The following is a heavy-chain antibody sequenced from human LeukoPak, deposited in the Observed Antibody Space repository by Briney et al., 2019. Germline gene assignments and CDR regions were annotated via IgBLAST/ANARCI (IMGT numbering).Heavy chain of an antibody. D-gene: IGHD3-10*01. Sequence: SETLSLTCAVYGGSFSGYYWSWIRQPPGKGLEWIGEINHSGSTNYNPPLKSRVTISVDTSKNQFSLKLSSVTAADTAVYYCASAPDVLTMVRGVTYFDYWGQGTLVTVSS. V-gene: IGHV4-34*01. J-gene: IGHJ4*02. CDR3: ASAPDVLTMVRGVTYFDY. CDR2: INHSGST. CDR1: GGSFSGYY.